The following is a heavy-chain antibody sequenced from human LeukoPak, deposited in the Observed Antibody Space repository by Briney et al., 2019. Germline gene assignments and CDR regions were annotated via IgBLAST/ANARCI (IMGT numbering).Heavy chain of an antibody. J-gene: IGHJ4*02. V-gene: IGHV4-4*02. CDR1: GGSISSSNW. CDR3: ARDGSIAVAGTKGPLVY. CDR2: IYHSGST. Sequence: SETLSLTCAVSGGSISSSNWWSWVRQPPGKGLEWIGEIYHSGSTNYNPSLKSRVTISVDKSKNQFSLKLRSVTAADTAVYYCARDGSIAVAGTKGPLVYWGQGTLVTVSS. D-gene: IGHD6-19*01.